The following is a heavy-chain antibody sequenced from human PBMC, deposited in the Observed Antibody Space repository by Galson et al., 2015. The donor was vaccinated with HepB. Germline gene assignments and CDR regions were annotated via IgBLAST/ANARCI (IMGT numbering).Heavy chain of an antibody. CDR2: ISYDGSNK. CDR3: ARGGGYCTSTSCDLGIDY. CDR1: GFSFSSYA. Sequence: SLRLSCAVSGFSFSSYAMDWVRQAPGKGLEWLTVISYDGSNKHYADSVKGRFTISRDNSENTLYLQMNSLRVEDTAVYYCARGGGYCTSTSCDLGIDYWGQGTLVTVSS. D-gene: IGHD2-2*01. J-gene: IGHJ4*02. V-gene: IGHV3-30*04.